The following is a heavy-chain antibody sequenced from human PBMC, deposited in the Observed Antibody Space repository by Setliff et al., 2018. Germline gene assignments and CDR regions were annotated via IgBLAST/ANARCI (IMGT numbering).Heavy chain of an antibody. V-gene: IGHV4-59*01. CDR1: NGSINDYF. J-gene: IGHJ6*02. Sequence: SETLSLTCTVSNGSINDYFWTWIRQPPGKGLEWIGYISNSGITKYNPALKGRVSISLDTSNNQFSLRLSSVTAADTALYYCARDTRIGDYYYYSGMDVWGQGTTVTVSS. D-gene: IGHD2-15*01. CDR3: ARDTRIGDYYYYSGMDV. CDR2: ISNSGIT.